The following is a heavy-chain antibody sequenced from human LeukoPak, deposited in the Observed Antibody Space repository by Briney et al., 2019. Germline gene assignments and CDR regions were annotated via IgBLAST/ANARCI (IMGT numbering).Heavy chain of an antibody. Sequence: SETLSLTCTVAGVSISDFHWSWLRQSPEKGLEWIGWITNSGDANYNPSLESRLAMSAETTKRQLSLRVTSVTDADTAVYYCARHVEHAANFHHWGQGILVTVSS. D-gene: IGHD1/OR15-1a*01. CDR1: GVSISDFH. J-gene: IGHJ4*02. CDR3: ARHVEHAANFHH. CDR2: ITNSGDA. V-gene: IGHV4-59*08.